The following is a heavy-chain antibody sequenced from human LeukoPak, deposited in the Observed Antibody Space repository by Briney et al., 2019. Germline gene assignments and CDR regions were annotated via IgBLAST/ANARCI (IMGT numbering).Heavy chain of an antibody. CDR1: GFTFSSYS. CDR3: ARLDGITGTTDDY. CDR2: ISSSSSYI. Sequence: GGSLRLSCAASGFTFSSYSMNWVRQAPGKGLEWVSSISSSSSYIYYADSVKGRFTISRDNAKNSLYLQMNNLRAEDTAVYYCARLDGITGTTDDYWGQGTLVTVSS. J-gene: IGHJ4*02. V-gene: IGHV3-21*01. D-gene: IGHD1-7*01.